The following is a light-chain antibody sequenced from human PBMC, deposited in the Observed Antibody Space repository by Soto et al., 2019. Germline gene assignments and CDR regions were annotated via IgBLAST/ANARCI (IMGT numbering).Light chain of an antibody. CDR3: SSYTSSRADV. J-gene: IGLJ1*01. V-gene: IGLV2-14*01. CDR1: SSDVGGYNY. Sequence: QSALTQPASVSGSPGQSITISCTGTSSDVGGYNYVSWYQLHPGKAPKLMIYEVSNRPSGVSNRFSGSKSGNTASLTISGLQAEDEADYFCSSYTSSRADVFGTGTKLTVL. CDR2: EVS.